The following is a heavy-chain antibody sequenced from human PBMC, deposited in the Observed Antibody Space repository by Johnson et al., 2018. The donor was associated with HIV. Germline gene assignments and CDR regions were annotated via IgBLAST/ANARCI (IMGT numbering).Heavy chain of an antibody. CDR3: AKERSGSYSGADAFDI. Sequence: QMQLVESGGGVVQPGRSLRLSCAASGFTFSSYAMHWVRQAPGKGLEWVAVISYDGSNKYYADSMKGRFTISRDNSKNTLYLQMNSLRAEDTAVYYCAKERSGSYSGADAFDIWGQGTMVTVSS. V-gene: IGHV3-30*04. CDR2: ISYDGSNK. CDR1: GFTFSSYA. D-gene: IGHD1-26*01. J-gene: IGHJ3*02.